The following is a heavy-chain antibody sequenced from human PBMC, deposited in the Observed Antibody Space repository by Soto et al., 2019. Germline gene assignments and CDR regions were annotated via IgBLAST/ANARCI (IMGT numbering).Heavy chain of an antibody. J-gene: IGHJ5*02. Sequence: PSETLSLTCAVSGGSISSGGYSWSWIRQPPGKGLEWIGYIYHSGSTYYNPSLKSRVTISVDRSKNQFSLKLSSVTAADTAVYYCASQINIAAAGTGWFDPWGRGTLVTVSS. V-gene: IGHV4-30-2*01. D-gene: IGHD6-13*01. CDR3: ASQINIAAAGTGWFDP. CDR1: GGSISSGGYS. CDR2: IYHSGST.